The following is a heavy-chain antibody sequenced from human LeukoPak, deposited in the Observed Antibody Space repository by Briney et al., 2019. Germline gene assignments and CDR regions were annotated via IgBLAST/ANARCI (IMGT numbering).Heavy chain of an antibody. J-gene: IGHJ4*02. CDR3: ARLDSSSPQNLDY. CDR2: ISSTSSTI. D-gene: IGHD6-13*01. V-gene: IGHV3-48*02. CDR1: GFTFSTYS. Sequence: PGGSLRLSCAASGFTFSTYSMNWGRQAPGKGLEWVSYISSTSSTIYYADSVKGRFTISRDNAKNSLYLQMNSLRDEDTAVYYCARLDSSSPQNLDYWGQGTLVTVSS.